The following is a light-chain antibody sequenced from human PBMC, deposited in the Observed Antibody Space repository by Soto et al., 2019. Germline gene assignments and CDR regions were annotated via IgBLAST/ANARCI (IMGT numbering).Light chain of an antibody. V-gene: IGKV1-9*01. J-gene: IGKJ2*01. Sequence: DIQLTQSPSFLSASVGDRVTITCRASQGINSYLAWYQQKPGKAPNLLIYAASTLQSGVPSRFSGSGSGTEFTLTISSLQPEDFATYYCQQLNSYPRTFGQGTKLEIK. CDR1: QGINSY. CDR2: AAS. CDR3: QQLNSYPRT.